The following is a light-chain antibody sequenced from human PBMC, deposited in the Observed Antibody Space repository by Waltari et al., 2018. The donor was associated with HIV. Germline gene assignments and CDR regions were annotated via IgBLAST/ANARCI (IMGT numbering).Light chain of an antibody. CDR3: SSYTSSSTLRV. J-gene: IGLJ3*02. CDR1: SSDVGGYNY. V-gene: IGLV2-14*01. Sequence: QSALTQPASVSGSPGQSITISCTGTSSDVGGYNYVSWYQQHPGKAPKLMIYEVSNRPSGVPNRFSGSKSGNTASPTISGLQAEDEADYYCSSYTSSSTLRVFGGGTKLTVL. CDR2: EVS.